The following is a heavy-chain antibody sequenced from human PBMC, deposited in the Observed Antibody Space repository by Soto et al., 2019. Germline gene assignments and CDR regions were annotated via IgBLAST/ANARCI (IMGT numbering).Heavy chain of an antibody. D-gene: IGHD6-13*01. CDR2: INAGNGNT. V-gene: IGHV1-3*01. CDR1: GYTFTSYA. CDR3: ARVRGVAAAGTGWFDP. J-gene: IGHJ5*02. Sequence: ASVKVSCKASGYTFTSYAMHWVRQAPGQRLEWMGWINAGNGNTKYSQKFQGRVTITRDTSASTAYMELSSLRSEDTAVYYCARVRGVAAAGTGWFDPWGQGTLVTVSS.